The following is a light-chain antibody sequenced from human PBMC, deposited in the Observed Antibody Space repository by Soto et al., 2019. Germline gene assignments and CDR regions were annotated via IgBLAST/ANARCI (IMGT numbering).Light chain of an antibody. J-gene: IGLJ2*01. CDR1: SSDVGVYNN. Sequence: QSALTQPASVSGSPGQSITISCTGTSSDVGVYNNVSWYQQHPGKAPKLMIYDVSNRPSGVSNRFSGSKSGNTASLTISGLQAEDEADYYCSSYTSSSTLVVFGGGTKLTVL. CDR3: SSYTSSSTLVV. V-gene: IGLV2-14*01. CDR2: DVS.